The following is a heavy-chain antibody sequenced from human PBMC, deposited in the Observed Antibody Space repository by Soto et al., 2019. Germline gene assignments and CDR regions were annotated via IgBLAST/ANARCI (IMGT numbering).Heavy chain of an antibody. Sequence: QVQLVQSGAEVKKPGASVKVSCKASGYTFTSYGISWVRQAPGQGLEWMGWISAYNCNTNYAQKLKGRVTMTTDTSTSTAYMELRSLRSDDTAVYYCARAEFRITMVRGVADYWGQGTLVTVSS. CDR2: ISAYNCNT. D-gene: IGHD3-10*01. CDR1: GYTFTSYG. CDR3: ARAEFRITMVRGVADY. V-gene: IGHV1-18*01. J-gene: IGHJ4*02.